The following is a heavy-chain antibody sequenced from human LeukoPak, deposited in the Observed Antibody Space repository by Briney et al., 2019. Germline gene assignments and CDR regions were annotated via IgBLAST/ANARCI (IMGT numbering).Heavy chain of an antibody. V-gene: IGHV3-33*01. J-gene: IGHJ3*02. CDR3: ARWGIAEAHDVLDI. D-gene: IGHD6-13*01. Sequence: GSLRLSCAASGFTFSHYGMHWVGQAPGKGLEWVALIWYNGSNTYYADSVNGRFTISRDNSQNTMYLQMDSLRVEDTAVYYCARWGIAEAHDVLDIWGQGTMVTVSS. CDR1: GFTFSHYG. CDR2: IWYNGSNT.